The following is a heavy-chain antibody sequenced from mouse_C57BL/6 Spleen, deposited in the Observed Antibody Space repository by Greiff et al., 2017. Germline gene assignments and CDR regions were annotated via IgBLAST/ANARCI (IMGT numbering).Heavy chain of an antibody. V-gene: IGHV5-16*01. CDR1: GFTFSDYY. J-gene: IGHJ4*01. D-gene: IGHD1-1*01. CDR2: INYDGSST. Sequence: EVKLMESEGGLVQPGSSMKLSCTASGFTFSDYYMARVRQVPEKGLEWVANINYDGSSTYYLDSLKSRFIISRDNAKNILYLQMSSLKSEDTATYYCARDDYGSLYAMDYWGQGTSVTVSS. CDR3: ARDDYGSLYAMDY.